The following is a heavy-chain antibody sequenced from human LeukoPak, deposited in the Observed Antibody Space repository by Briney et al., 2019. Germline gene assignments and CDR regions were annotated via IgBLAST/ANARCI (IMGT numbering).Heavy chain of an antibody. CDR2: ISGSGGGT. CDR1: GFTFSIYD. D-gene: IGHD2-2*03. Sequence: GGSLRLSCVASGFTFSIYDMTWVRQAPGKGLEWVSAISGSGGGTFCADSVEGRFTISRDNSKNTLYLQMNSLRAEDTAVYYCARLDIVVVPPYFDYWGQGTLVTVSS. CDR3: ARLDIVVVPPYFDY. J-gene: IGHJ4*02. V-gene: IGHV3-23*01.